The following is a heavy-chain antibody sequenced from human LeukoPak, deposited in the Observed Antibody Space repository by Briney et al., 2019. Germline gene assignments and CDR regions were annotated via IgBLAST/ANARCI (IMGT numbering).Heavy chain of an antibody. CDR3: AKQYDFWSGPDY. CDR2: ISGSGGGT. D-gene: IGHD3-3*01. V-gene: IGHV3-23*01. Sequence: GGSLRLSCAASGFTFSSYAMSWVRQAPGKGLERVSAISGSGGGTYYADSVKGRFTISRDNSKNTLYLQMNSLRVEDTAVYYCAKQYDFWSGPDYWGQGTLVTVSS. J-gene: IGHJ4*02. CDR1: GFTFSSYA.